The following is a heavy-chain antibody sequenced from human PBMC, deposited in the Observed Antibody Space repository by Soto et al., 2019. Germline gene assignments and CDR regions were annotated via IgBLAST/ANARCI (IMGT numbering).Heavy chain of an antibody. CDR1: GYTFTGYY. V-gene: IGHV1-2*04. CDR2: INPNSGGT. CDR3: ARGYYGSGSYPAYYYYYGMDV. Sequence: ASVKVSCKASGYTFTGYYMHWVRQAPGQGLEWMGWINPNSGGTNYAQKFQGWVTMTRDTSISTAYMELNRLRSDDTAVYYCARGYYGSGSYPAYYYYYGMDVWGQGTTVTVS. D-gene: IGHD3-10*01. J-gene: IGHJ6*02.